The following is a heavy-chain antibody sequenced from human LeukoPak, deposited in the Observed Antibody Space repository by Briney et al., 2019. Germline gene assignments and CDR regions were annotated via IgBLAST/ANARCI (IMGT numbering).Heavy chain of an antibody. J-gene: IGHJ5*02. CDR3: ARGGRRITIFGVVTTKYNWFDP. V-gene: IGHV3-30*01. CDR1: GFTFSSYA. Sequence: GGSLRLSCAASGFTFSSYAMHWVRQAPGKGLEWVAVISYDGSNKYYADSVKGRFTISRDNSKNTEYLQMNSLRAEDTAVYYCARGGRRITIFGVVTTKYNWFDPWGQGTLVTVSS. CDR2: ISYDGSNK. D-gene: IGHD3-3*01.